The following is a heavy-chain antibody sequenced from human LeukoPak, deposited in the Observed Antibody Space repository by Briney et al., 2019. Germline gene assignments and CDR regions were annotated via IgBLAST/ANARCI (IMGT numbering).Heavy chain of an antibody. J-gene: IGHJ4*02. CDR3: ARHSSGYGY. D-gene: IGHD3-22*01. V-gene: IGHV1-18*04. CDR1: GYTFTGYY. Sequence: ASVKVSCKASGYTFTGYYMHWVRQAPGQGLEWMGWISAYNGNTNYAQKLQGRVTMTTDTSTSTAYMELRSLRSDDTAVYYCARHSSGYGYWGQGTLVTVSS. CDR2: ISAYNGNT.